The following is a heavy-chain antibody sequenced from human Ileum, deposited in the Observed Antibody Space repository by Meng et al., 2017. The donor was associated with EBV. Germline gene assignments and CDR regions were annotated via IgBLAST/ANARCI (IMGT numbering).Heavy chain of an antibody. CDR1: GASISSTNW. Sequence: QGLLQETGPGPLKPSATLSLTCAVSGASISSTNWWSWVRQPPGKGLEWIGDIYHSGSTNYNPSLKSRVTISIDASKNQFSLKVTSVTAADTAMYYCANRRPASGPLGDYWGQGTLVTVSS. CDR2: IYHSGST. J-gene: IGHJ4*02. CDR3: ANRRPASGPLGDY. D-gene: IGHD2-2*01. V-gene: IGHV4-4*02.